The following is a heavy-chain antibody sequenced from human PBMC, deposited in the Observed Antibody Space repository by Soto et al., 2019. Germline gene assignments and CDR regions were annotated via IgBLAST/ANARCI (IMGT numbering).Heavy chain of an antibody. D-gene: IGHD5-18*01. Sequence: QVQLQESGPGLVKPSQTLSLTCTVSGGSISSGDYYWSWIRQPPGKGLEWIGYIYYSGSTYYNPALKSRVTISGDTSKNQFSLKLSSVTAADTAVYYCARTEMATAYFDYWGQGTLVTVSS. CDR1: GGSISSGDYY. V-gene: IGHV4-30-4*01. J-gene: IGHJ4*02. CDR2: IYYSGST. CDR3: ARTEMATAYFDY.